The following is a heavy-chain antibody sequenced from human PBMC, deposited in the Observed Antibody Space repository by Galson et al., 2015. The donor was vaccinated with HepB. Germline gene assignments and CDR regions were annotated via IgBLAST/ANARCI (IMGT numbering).Heavy chain of an antibody. Sequence: SETLSLTCTVSGGSISSSSYYWGWIRQPPGKGLEWIGSIYYSGSTYYNPSLKSRVTISVDTSKNQFSLKLSSVTAADTAVYYCARPGVATNGVIDYWGQGTLVTVSS. D-gene: IGHD5-12*01. CDR3: ARPGVATNGVIDY. CDR1: GGSISSSSYY. CDR2: IYYSGST. V-gene: IGHV4-39*01. J-gene: IGHJ4*02.